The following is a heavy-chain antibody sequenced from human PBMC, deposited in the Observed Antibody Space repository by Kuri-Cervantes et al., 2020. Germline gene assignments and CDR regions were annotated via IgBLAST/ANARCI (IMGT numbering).Heavy chain of an antibody. J-gene: IGHJ4*01. CDR1: GGSFSGYY. Sequence: GSLRLSCAVYGGSFSGYYWSWIRQPPGKGLEWIGEINHSGSTNYNPSLKSRVTISVDTSKNQFSLKLSSVTAADTAVYYCARVSFLITFGGVITSSDYWGQGTLVTVSS. V-gene: IGHV4-34*01. D-gene: IGHD3-16*02. CDR2: INHSGST. CDR3: ARVSFLITFGGVITSSDY.